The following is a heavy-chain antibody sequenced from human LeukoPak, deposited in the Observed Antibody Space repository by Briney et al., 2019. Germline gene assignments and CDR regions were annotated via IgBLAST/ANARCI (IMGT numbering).Heavy chain of an antibody. Sequence: SSETLSLTCTVSGGSISSYYWSWIRQPPGKGLEWIGYIYTSGSTNYNPSLKSRVTISVDTSKNQFSLKLSSVTAADTAVYYCARDGGAARGYYYMGVWGKGTTVTVSS. CDR2: IYTSGST. CDR3: ARDGGAARGYYYMGV. V-gene: IGHV4-4*09. CDR1: GGSISSYY. D-gene: IGHD4-23*01. J-gene: IGHJ6*03.